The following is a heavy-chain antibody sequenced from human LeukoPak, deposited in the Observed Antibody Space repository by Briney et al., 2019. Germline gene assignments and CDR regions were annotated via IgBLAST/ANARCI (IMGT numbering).Heavy chain of an antibody. V-gene: IGHV4-59*08. D-gene: IGHD2-2*01. CDR1: GGSISSYY. CDR2: IYYSGST. CDR3: ARRGGVPAALGGMDV. Sequence: PSETLSPTCTVSGGSISSYYWSWIRQPPGKGLEWIGYIYYSGSTNYNPSLKSRVTISVDTSKNQFSLKLSSVTAADTAVYYCARRGGVPAALGGMDVWGQGTTVTVSS. J-gene: IGHJ6*02.